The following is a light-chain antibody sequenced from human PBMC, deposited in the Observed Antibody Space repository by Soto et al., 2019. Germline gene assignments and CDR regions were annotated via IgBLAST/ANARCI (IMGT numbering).Light chain of an antibody. J-gene: IGKJ3*01. Sequence: VIWMTQSPSLLSASTGDRVTISCRMSQGISSYLAWYQQKPGKAPELLSYAASTLQSVVPSRFSGSGSGTDFTLTISCLQSXXXXXXXXXXXXXFPPXFGPGTKVDIK. V-gene: IGKV1D-8*01. CDR3: XXXXXFPPX. CDR1: QGISSY. CDR2: AAS.